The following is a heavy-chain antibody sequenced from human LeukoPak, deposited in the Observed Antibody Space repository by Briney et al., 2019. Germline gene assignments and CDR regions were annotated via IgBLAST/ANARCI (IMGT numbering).Heavy chain of an antibody. CDR2: INPNSGGT. CDR3: ARSPDILTGENFDY. D-gene: IGHD3-9*01. Sequence: GASVKVSCKASGYTFTGYYMHWVRQAPGQGLEWMGWINPNSGGTNDAQKFQDRGTMTRDTSISTAYMELSRLRSDDTVVYYCARSPDILTGENFDYWGQGTLVTVSS. CDR1: GYTFTGYY. J-gene: IGHJ4*02. V-gene: IGHV1-2*02.